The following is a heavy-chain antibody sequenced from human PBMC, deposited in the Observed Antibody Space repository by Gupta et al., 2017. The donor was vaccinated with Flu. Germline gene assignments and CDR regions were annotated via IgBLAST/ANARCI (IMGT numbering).Heavy chain of an antibody. CDR3: ARSWEPKAFTDY. CDR2: ISSSSSYI. J-gene: IGHJ4*02. CDR1: GFTFSTYS. D-gene: IGHD1-1*01. Sequence: AASGFTFSTYSGNWVRQAPGKGLEWVSFISSSSSYIYYADSVKGRFTISRDNDKNSLYLQMNSLRAEDTAVYYCARSWEPKAFTDYWGQGTLVTVSS. V-gene: IGHV3-21*01.